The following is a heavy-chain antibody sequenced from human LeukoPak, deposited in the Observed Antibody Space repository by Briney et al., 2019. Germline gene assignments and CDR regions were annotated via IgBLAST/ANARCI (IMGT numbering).Heavy chain of an antibody. CDR2: IWYDGSNK. Sequence: PGGSLRLSCAASGFTFSSYGMHWVRQAPGKGLEWVAVIWYDGSNKYCADSVKGRFTISRDNSKNTLYLQMNSLRAEDTAVYYCARDNVAAAGRDYWGQGTLVTVPS. D-gene: IGHD6-13*01. J-gene: IGHJ4*02. CDR3: ARDNVAAAGRDY. V-gene: IGHV3-33*01. CDR1: GFTFSSYG.